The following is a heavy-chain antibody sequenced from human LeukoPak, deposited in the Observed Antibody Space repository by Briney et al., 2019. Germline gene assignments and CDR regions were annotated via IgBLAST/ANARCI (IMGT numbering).Heavy chain of an antibody. CDR3: ARGLLESYFDY. V-gene: IGHV1-18*01. CDR2: ISAYNGNT. J-gene: IGHJ4*02. Sequence: ASVKVSCKASGYTFTSYGITWVRQAPGQGLEWMGWISAYNGNTNYAQKLQGRITMTTGTSTSTAYMELRSLTSDDTAVYYCARGLLESYFDYWGQGTLVTVSS. CDR1: GYTFTSYG. D-gene: IGHD2-21*01.